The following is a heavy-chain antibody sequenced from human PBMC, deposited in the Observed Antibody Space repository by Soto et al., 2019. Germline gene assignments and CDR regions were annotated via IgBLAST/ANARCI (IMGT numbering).Heavy chain of an antibody. CDR1: GGSXIGRGDP. D-gene: IGHD3-22*01. CDR2: IYHSGST. Sequence: SETLSVPCAVAGGSXIGRGDPWIWIRQPPGKGLEWIGYIYHSGSTYYNPSLKSRVTISVDRSKNQLSLKLSSVTAADTAVYYCARIYPYDSSGYSDAFDIWGQGTMVTVSS. V-gene: IGHV4-30-2*01. J-gene: IGHJ3*02. CDR3: ARIYPYDSSGYSDAFDI.